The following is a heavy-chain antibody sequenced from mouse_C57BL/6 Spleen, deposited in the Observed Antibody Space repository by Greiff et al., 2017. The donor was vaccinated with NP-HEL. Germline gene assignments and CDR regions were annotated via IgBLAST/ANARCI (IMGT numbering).Heavy chain of an antibody. Sequence: VQLQQSGAELARPGASVKMSCKASGYTLTSYTMHWVKQRPGQGLEWIGYINPSSGYTKYNQKFKDKATLTADKSSSTAYMQLSSLTSEDSAVYYCARWDGSSPFAYWGQGTLVTVSA. D-gene: IGHD1-1*01. CDR2: INPSSGYT. J-gene: IGHJ3*01. V-gene: IGHV1-4*01. CDR1: GYTLTSYT. CDR3: ARWDGSSPFAY.